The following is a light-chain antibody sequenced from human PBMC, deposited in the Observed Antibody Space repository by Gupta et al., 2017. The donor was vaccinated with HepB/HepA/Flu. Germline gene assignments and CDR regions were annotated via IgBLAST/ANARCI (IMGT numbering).Light chain of an antibody. CDR2: GAS. V-gene: IGKV3-15*01. CDR3: QQDNNWPYT. J-gene: IGKJ3*01. CDR1: QSVSSN. Sequence: EIVMTHPPATLSVSPGGRATLSCRASQSVSSNLAWYQQKPGQAPRLLIYGASTRATGIPARFSGSGSGTEFTLTISSLQSEDFAVYYCQQDNNWPYTFGHGTKVDIK.